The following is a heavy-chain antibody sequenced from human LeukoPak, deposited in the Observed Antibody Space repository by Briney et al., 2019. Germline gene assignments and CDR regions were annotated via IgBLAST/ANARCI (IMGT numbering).Heavy chain of an antibody. Sequence: ASVKVSCKASGYTFTTYGLSWVRQAPGHGIEWMGWISAYNGKTCYAQKFQGRVTMTTDTSTSTAYMELRSLSSDDTAMYYCAREGNFYDILTGYSSAANWFDPWDQGTLVTVSS. CDR2: ISAYNGKT. CDR1: GYTFTTYG. CDR3: AREGNFYDILTGYSSAANWFDP. V-gene: IGHV1-18*01. D-gene: IGHD3-9*01. J-gene: IGHJ5*02.